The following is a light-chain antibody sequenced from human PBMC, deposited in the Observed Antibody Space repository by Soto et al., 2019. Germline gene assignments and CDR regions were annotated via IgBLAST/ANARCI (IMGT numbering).Light chain of an antibody. J-gene: IGKJ2*02. Sequence: IQMTQSPSSLSASVGDRLTITCQASQDINNYLIWYQQKPGKAPKLLIYDASTLGTGVSSRFSGSRSGTHFILTISSLQPEDIATYYCQQFDSVPCTFGQGTKLEIK. V-gene: IGKV1-33*01. CDR3: QQFDSVPCT. CDR2: DAS. CDR1: QDINNY.